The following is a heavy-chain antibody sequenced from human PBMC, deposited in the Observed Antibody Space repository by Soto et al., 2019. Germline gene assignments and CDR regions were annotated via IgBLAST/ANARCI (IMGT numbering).Heavy chain of an antibody. CDR2: IKSKTDGGTT. J-gene: IGHJ3*02. D-gene: IGHD2-15*01. Sequence: PGGSRRLXWAATGRTLRNAWLHWVRQAPGKGLEWVGRIKSKTDGGTTDYAAPVKGRFTISRDDSKNTLYLQMNSLKTEDTAVYYCTTFCGGSCPDAFDIWGQGT. V-gene: IGHV3-15*07. CDR3: TTFCGGSCPDAFDI. CDR1: GRTLRNAW.